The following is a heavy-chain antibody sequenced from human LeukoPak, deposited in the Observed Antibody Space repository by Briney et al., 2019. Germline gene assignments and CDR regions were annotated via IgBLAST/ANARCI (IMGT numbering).Heavy chain of an antibody. CDR2: TYYRSNWNN. CDR1: GDSVSSNNAA. J-gene: IGHJ6*02. D-gene: IGHD6-19*01. CDR3: VRQYSSGWSWYYGLDV. Sequence: SQTLSLTCAVSGDSVSSNNAAWNWIRQSPSRGLEWLGRTYYRSNWNNDYAPSVKSRVTINPDTSKNQFSLQLNSVTPEDTAVYYCVRQYSSGWSWYYGLDVWGQGTTVTVSS. V-gene: IGHV6-1*01.